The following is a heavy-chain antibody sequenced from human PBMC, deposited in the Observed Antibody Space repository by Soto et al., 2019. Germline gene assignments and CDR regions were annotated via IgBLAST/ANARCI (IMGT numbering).Heavy chain of an antibody. CDR2: ISYDGSNN. J-gene: IGHJ4*02. CDR1: GFTFSAYA. V-gene: IGHV3-30-3*01. CDR3: ARDSWGVDY. D-gene: IGHD3-16*01. Sequence: GGSLRLSCAAPGFTFSAYAMHWVRQAPGKGLEWLAMISYDGSNNYFADSVKGRFTISRDNSKNTLYLQMNSLRDEDTAVYYCARDSWGVDYWGQGTLVTVSS.